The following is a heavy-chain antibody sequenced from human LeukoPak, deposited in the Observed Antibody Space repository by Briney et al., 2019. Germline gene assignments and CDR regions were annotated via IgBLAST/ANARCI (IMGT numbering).Heavy chain of an antibody. Sequence: QPGGSLRLSCAASGFTFSSYSMNWVRQAPGKGLEWVSYISSSSSTIYYADSVKGRFTISRDNAKNSLYLQMNSLRAEDTAVYYCARALLLWFGDSLDAFDIWGQGTMVTVSS. CDR3: ARALLLWFGDSLDAFDI. CDR2: ISSSSSTI. J-gene: IGHJ3*02. V-gene: IGHV3-48*04. CDR1: GFTFSSYS. D-gene: IGHD3-10*01.